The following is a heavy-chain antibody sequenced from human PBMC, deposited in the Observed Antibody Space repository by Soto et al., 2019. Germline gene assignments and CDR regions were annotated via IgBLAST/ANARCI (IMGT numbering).Heavy chain of an antibody. V-gene: IGHV1-18*01. Sequence: GASVKVSCKASGYTFTSYAISWVRQAPGQGLEWMGWISAYNGNTNYAQKLQGRVTMTTDTSTSTAYMELRSLRSDHTAVYYCARDNFALRYFEWSSHDRGSCFAPWGQGTLVTVSS. CDR2: ISAYNGNT. J-gene: IGHJ5*02. D-gene: IGHD3-9*01. CDR3: ARDNFALRYFEWSSHDRGSCFAP. CDR1: GYTFTSYA.